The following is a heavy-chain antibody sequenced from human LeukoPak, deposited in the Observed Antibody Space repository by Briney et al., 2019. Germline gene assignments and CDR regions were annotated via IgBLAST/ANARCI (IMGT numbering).Heavy chain of an antibody. CDR2: IIPIFGTA. CDR3: ARDRVDYYYGSGSYSY. V-gene: IGHV1-69*06. J-gene: IGHJ4*02. D-gene: IGHD3-10*01. CDR1: GGTFSSYA. Sequence: ASVKVSCKASGGTFSSYAISWVRQAPGQGLEWMGGIIPIFGTANYAQKFQGRVTITADKSTSTSYMELSSLRSEDTVVYYCARDRVDYYYGSGSYSYWGQGTLVTVSS.